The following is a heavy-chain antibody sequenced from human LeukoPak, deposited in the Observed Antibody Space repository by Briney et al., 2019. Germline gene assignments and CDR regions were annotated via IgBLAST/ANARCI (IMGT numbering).Heavy chain of an antibody. Sequence: SETLSLTCAVYGGSFSGYYWSWIRQPPGKGLEWIGEINHSGSTNYNPSLKSRVTISVDTSKNQFSLKLSSVTAADTAVYYCARGRYGSGSYYFDYWGQGTLVTVSS. V-gene: IGHV4-34*01. CDR1: GGSFSGYY. J-gene: IGHJ4*02. CDR2: INHSGST. CDR3: ARGRYGSGSYYFDY. D-gene: IGHD3-10*01.